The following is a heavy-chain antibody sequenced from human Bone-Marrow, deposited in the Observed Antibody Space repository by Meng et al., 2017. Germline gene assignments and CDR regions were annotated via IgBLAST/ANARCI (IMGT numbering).Heavy chain of an antibody. CDR3: ARSSTSPASYFFDY. CDR2: IYYSGST. J-gene: IGHJ4*02. CDR1: GGSFSSGSYY. V-gene: IGHV4-61*01. D-gene: IGHD6-6*01. Sequence: QVDLRESGPRLVRPSETLSLTCTVSGGSFSSGSYYWSWIRQPPGKGLEWIGHIYYSGSTNYNPSLKSRVTISVDTSKNQFSLKLSSVTAADTAVYFCARSSTSPASYFFDYWGQGTLVTVSS.